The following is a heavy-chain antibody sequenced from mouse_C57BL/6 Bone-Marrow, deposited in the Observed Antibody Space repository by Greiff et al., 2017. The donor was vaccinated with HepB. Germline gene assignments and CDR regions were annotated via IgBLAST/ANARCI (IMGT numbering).Heavy chain of an antibody. V-gene: IGHV1-47*01. CDR3: ARDYYGSSYPFYYAMDY. Sequence: QVQLHQSGAELVKPGASVKMSCKASGYTFTTYPIEWMKQNHGKSLEWIGNFHPYNDDTKYNEKFKGKATLTVEKSSSTVYLELSRLTSDDSAVYYCARDYYGSSYPFYYAMDYWGQGTSVTVSS. D-gene: IGHD1-1*01. J-gene: IGHJ4*01. CDR2: FHPYNDDT. CDR1: GYTFTTYP.